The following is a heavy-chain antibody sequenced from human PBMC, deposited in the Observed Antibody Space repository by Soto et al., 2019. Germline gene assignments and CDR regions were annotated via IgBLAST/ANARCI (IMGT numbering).Heavy chain of an antibody. Sequence: ASVKVSCKVSGYTLTELCMHWVRQAPGKGLEWMGGFDPEDGETIYAQKFQGRVTMTEDTSTDTAYMELSSLRSEVTAVYYCATGADQLLTCYFDYWGQGTLVTSPQ. D-gene: IGHD2-2*01. CDR2: FDPEDGET. CDR3: ATGADQLLTCYFDY. J-gene: IGHJ4*02. V-gene: IGHV1-24*01. CDR1: GYTLTELC.